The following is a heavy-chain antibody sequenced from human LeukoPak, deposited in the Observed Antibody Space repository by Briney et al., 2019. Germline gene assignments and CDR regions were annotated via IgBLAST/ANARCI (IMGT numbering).Heavy chain of an antibody. V-gene: IGHV1-18*01. J-gene: IGHJ4*02. CDR2: ISAYNGNT. CDR1: GYTFASSG. CDR3: AREIGPIQLHLWGSAFDY. Sequence: ASVKVSCKASGYTFASSGISWVRQAPGQGLEWMGWISAYNGNTNYPQKLQGRVTMTRDTSTNTVYMDLSSLRSEDTAVYYCAREIGPIQLHLWGSAFDYWGQGTLVTVSS. D-gene: IGHD5-18*01.